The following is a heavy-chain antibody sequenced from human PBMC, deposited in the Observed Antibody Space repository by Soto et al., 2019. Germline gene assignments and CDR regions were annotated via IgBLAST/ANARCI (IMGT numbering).Heavy chain of an antibody. V-gene: IGHV4-31*03. CDR2: ISHSGST. D-gene: IGHD2-2*02. Sequence: QVQLQESGPGLVKPSQTLSLTCTVSGGSISSAAYYWSWIRQHPGKGLEWIGYISHSGSTYYNPSLKRRGIISVDTSKNQCSLSLTSVTAADAAVYYCAREYTYGSNFFDCWGQGALVTVSS. J-gene: IGHJ4*02. CDR3: AREYTYGSNFFDC. CDR1: GGSISSAAYY.